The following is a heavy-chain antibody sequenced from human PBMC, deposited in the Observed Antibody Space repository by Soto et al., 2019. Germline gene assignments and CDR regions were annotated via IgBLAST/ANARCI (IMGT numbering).Heavy chain of an antibody. D-gene: IGHD2-21*01. J-gene: IGHJ4*02. Sequence: QVQLVQSGAEVKKPGASVKVSCKVSGYTLTELSMHWVRQAPGKGLDWMGGFDPEDGVTIYAQKFQGRVTLTXXTSTATAYMELSSLRSADTAVYYCATVEAINLGDYWGQGTLVTVSS. CDR2: FDPEDGVT. CDR1: GYTLTELS. CDR3: ATVEAINLGDY. V-gene: IGHV1-24*01.